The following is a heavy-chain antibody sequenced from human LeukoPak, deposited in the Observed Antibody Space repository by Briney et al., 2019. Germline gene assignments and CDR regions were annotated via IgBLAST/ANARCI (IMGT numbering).Heavy chain of an antibody. V-gene: IGHV3-23*01. J-gene: IGHJ5*02. CDR2: ISGSGGST. D-gene: IGHD4-17*01. CDR1: GFTFSSNS. CDR3: AKEVPTTVTTT. Sequence: PGGSLRLSCAASGFTFSSNSMTGVRQAPGKGRGWASAISGSGGSTYYADSVKGRFTISRDNSKNTLYLQMNSLRAEDTAVYYCAKEVPTTVTTTWGQGTLVTVSS.